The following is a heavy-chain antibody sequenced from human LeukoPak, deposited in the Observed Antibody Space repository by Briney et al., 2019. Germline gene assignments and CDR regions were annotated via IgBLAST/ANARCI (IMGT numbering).Heavy chain of an antibody. Sequence: SETLSLTCTVSGGSISSYYWSWIRQPPGKGLEWIGYIYYSGSTNYNPSLKSRVTISVDTSKNQFSLKLSSVTAADTAVYYCARRAYCGGDCFYDAFDIWGQGTMVTVSS. CDR2: IYYSGST. CDR3: ARRAYCGGDCFYDAFDI. CDR1: GGSISSYY. J-gene: IGHJ3*02. V-gene: IGHV4-59*08. D-gene: IGHD2-21*02.